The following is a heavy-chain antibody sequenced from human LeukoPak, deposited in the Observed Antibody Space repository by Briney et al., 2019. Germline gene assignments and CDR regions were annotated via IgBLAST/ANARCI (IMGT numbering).Heavy chain of an antibody. Sequence: SETLSLTCAVYGGSFSGYYWSWIRQPPGKGLEWIGEINHSGSTNYNPSLKSRVTISVDTSKNQFSLKLSSVTAADTAVYYCARIAGGLYFYYYYMDVWGKGTTVTVSS. D-gene: IGHD3-16*01. CDR1: GGSFSGYY. J-gene: IGHJ6*03. CDR3: ARIAGGLYFYYYYMDV. CDR2: INHSGST. V-gene: IGHV4-34*01.